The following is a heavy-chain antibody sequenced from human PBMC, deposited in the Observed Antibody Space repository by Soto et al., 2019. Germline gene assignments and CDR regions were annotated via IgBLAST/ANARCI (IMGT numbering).Heavy chain of an antibody. Sequence: SETLSLTCTVSGGSVSSGSYYWSWIRQPPGKGLEWIGYIYYSGSTNYNPSLKSRVTISVDTSKNQFSLKLSSVTAADTAVYYCARGRCLQFDYWGQGTLVTVSS. V-gene: IGHV4-61*01. CDR3: ARGRCLQFDY. CDR2: IYYSGST. D-gene: IGHD1-1*01. J-gene: IGHJ4*02. CDR1: GGSVSSGSYY.